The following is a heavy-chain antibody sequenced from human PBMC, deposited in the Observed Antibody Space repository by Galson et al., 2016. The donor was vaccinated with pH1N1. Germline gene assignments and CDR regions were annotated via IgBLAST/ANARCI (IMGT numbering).Heavy chain of an antibody. D-gene: IGHD3-22*01. J-gene: IGHJ4*02. CDR2: INPSGVST. Sequence: SVKVSCKASGCTFITYYIHWVRQAPGQGLEWLGIINPSGVSTTYAQKFQGRVTMTRDTSTSTVHMELSSLRSEDTAVYYCASRSSGQLHFDYWGQGTLVTVSS. CDR3: ASRSSGQLHFDY. CDR1: GCTFITYY. V-gene: IGHV1-46*01.